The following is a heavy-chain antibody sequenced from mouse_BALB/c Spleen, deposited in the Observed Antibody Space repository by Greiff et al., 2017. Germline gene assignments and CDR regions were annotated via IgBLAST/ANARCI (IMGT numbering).Heavy chain of an antibody. V-gene: IGHV5-15*02. CDR1: GFTFSDYG. CDR3: ARDASYDGYYYIDY. D-gene: IGHD2-3*01. CDR2: ISNLAYSI. Sequence: EVKLVESGGGLVQPGGSLKLSCAASGFTFSDYGMAWVRQAPGKGLEWVAFISNLAYSIYYADTVTGRFTISRENAKNTLYLEMSSLRSEDTAMYYCARDASYDGYYYIDYWGQGTTLTVSS. J-gene: IGHJ2*01.